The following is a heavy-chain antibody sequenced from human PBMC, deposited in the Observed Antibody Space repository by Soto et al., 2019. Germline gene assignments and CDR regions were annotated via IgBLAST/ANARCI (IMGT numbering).Heavy chain of an antibody. CDR3: ARDVDSSGYLDF. CDR1: GGSISSGGYY. J-gene: IGHJ4*02. D-gene: IGHD3-22*01. V-gene: IGHV4-31*03. CDR2: IYYSGST. Sequence: SETLSLTCTVSGGSISSGGYYWSWIRQHPGKGLEWIGYIYYSGSTYYNPSLKSRVTISVDTSKNQFSLKLSSVTAADTAVYYCARDVDSSGYLDFWGQGTLVTVSS.